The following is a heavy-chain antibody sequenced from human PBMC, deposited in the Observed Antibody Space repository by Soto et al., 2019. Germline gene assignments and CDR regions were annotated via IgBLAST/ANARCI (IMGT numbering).Heavy chain of an antibody. CDR2: INQDGSER. CDR3: ARDPSYGDSQGMG. CDR1: GFTFSNYW. D-gene: IGHD4-17*01. V-gene: IGHV3-7*03. J-gene: IGHJ4*02. Sequence: PGGSLRLSCGASGFTFSNYWMSWVRQAPGKGLEWVANINQDGSERYYVDSVKGRFTISRDNAKFSLYLQMNSLRAEDTAVYYCARDPSYGDSQGMGWGQGTLVTVSS.